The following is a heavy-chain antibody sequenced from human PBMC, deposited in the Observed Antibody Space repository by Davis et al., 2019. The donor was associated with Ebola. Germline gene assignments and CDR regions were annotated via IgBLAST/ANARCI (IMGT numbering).Heavy chain of an antibody. CDR1: GGSISSYY. CDR2: IYYSGST. D-gene: IGHD2-2*01. Sequence: PSETLSLTCTVSGGSISSYYWSWIRQPPGKGLEWIGYIYYSGSTNYNPSLKSRVTISVDTSKNQFSLKLSSVTAADTAVYYCARADGYCSSTSCYYYYYYGMDVWGQGTTVTVSS. CDR3: ARADGYCSSTSCYYYYYYGMDV. V-gene: IGHV4-59*01. J-gene: IGHJ6*02.